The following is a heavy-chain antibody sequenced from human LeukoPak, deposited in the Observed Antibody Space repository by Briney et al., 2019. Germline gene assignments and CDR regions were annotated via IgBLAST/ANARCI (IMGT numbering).Heavy chain of an antibody. CDR1: GGSISSGGYY. CDR3: ARGGPYYDFWSGYIFDY. J-gene: IGHJ4*02. D-gene: IGHD3-3*01. V-gene: IGHV4-61*02. CDR2: IYTSGST. Sequence: PSETLSLTCTVSGGSISSGGYYWSWIRQPPGKGLEWIGRIYTSGSTNYNPSLKSRVTMSVDTSKNQFSLKLSSVTAADTAVYYCARGGPYYDFWSGYIFDYWGQGTLVTVSS.